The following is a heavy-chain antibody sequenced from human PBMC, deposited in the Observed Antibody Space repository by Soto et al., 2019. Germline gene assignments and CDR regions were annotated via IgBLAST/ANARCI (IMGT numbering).Heavy chain of an antibody. V-gene: IGHV3-48*03. CDR3: ARDLYYDSSGYYNY. Sequence: RLSCEASGFTFCTFERSWVPPAPGKGLDWVSFISASGDTTHYADSVKGRFTISRDNAKNSLYLQMNSLRAEDTALYYCARDLYYDSSGYYNYWGQGTLVTVSS. CDR1: GFTFCTFE. D-gene: IGHD3-22*01. J-gene: IGHJ4*02. CDR2: ISASGDTT.